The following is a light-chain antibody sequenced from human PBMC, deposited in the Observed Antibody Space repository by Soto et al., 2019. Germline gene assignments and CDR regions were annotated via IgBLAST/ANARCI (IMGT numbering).Light chain of an antibody. CDR1: STDIGGYNF. J-gene: IGLJ2*01. CDR3: TSFARSEDPCVV. V-gene: IGLV2-8*01. CDR2: EVY. Sequence: QSALTQPPSASGSPGQSVTISCTGTSTDIGGYNFVSWYQQQPGKAPKLLIYEVYKRPSGVPDRFSGSKSGNTASLTVSGLQADDVADYYFTSFARSEDPCVVFGGGTKLTVL.